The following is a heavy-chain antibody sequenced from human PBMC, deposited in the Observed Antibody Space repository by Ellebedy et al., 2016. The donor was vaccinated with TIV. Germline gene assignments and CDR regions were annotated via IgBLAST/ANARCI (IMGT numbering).Heavy chain of an antibody. CDR3: ARGRAGGLYYFDY. Sequence: GESLKISCAASGFTFSSYDMHWVRQATGKGLEWVSAIGTAGDTYYPGSVKGRFTISRENAKNSLYLQMNSLRAGDTAVYYCARGRAGGLYYFDYWGQGTLVTVSS. CDR1: GFTFSSYD. V-gene: IGHV3-13*01. J-gene: IGHJ4*02. D-gene: IGHD3-16*01. CDR2: IGTAGDT.